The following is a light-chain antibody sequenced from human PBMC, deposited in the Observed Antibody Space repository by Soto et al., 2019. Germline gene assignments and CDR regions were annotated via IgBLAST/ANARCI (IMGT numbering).Light chain of an antibody. CDR1: SSDIGSYDL. V-gene: IGLV2-23*02. J-gene: IGLJ2*01. Sequence: QSVLTQPASVSGSPGQSITISCNGASSDIGSYDLVSWYQQNPGKTPRLIIYEVNKRPWGVSNRFSGSKSGNTASLTISGLQAEDEADYYWCSCTSSNTLVFGGGTQLTVL. CDR3: CSCTSSNTLV. CDR2: EVN.